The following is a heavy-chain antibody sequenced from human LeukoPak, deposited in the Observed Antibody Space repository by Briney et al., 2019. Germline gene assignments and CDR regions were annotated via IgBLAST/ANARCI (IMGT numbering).Heavy chain of an antibody. J-gene: IGHJ3*02. Sequence: ASVKVSCKASGYTFTSYGISWVRQAPGQGLEWMGWINPNSGGTNYAQKFQGRVTMTRDTSISTAYMELSRLRSDDTAVYYCASAVVVTAILDAFDIWGQGTMVTVSS. D-gene: IGHD2-21*02. CDR3: ASAVVVTAILDAFDI. V-gene: IGHV1-2*02. CDR2: INPNSGGT. CDR1: GYTFTSYG.